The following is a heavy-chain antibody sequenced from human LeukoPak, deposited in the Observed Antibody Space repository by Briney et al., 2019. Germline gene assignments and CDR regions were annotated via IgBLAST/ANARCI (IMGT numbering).Heavy chain of an antibody. D-gene: IGHD6-13*01. CDR2: MFYSGTT. J-gene: IGHJ5*02. CDR3: ARLGAGNWFDP. Sequence: PSETLSLTCTVSGGSISSSGYSWGWIRQPPGKGLEWIGFMFYSGTTNYNPSLKSRVTISVDTSKNQLSLKLSSVTAADTAVYYCARLGAGNWFDPWGQGTLVTVSA. CDR1: GGSISSSGYS. V-gene: IGHV4-61*05.